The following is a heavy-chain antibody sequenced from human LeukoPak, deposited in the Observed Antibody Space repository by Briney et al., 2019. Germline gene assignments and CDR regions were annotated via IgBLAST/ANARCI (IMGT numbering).Heavy chain of an antibody. CDR2: IIPIFGTA. CDR1: GGTFSSYA. CDR3: AREYCSGGSCYSGYYYYYYMDV. J-gene: IGHJ6*03. V-gene: IGHV1-69*13. D-gene: IGHD2-15*01. Sequence: SVKVSCKASGGTFSSYAISWVRQAPGQGLEWMGGIIPIFGTANYAQKFQGRVTITADESTSTAYMELSSLRSDDTAVYYCAREYCSGGSCYSGYYYYYYMDVWGKGTTVTVSS.